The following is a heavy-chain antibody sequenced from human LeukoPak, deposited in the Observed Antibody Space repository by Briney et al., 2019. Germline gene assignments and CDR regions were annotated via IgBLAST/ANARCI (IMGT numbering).Heavy chain of an antibody. CDR1: GGSISSNSYY. CDR3: ARVHRQQQKRHWYFDL. V-gene: IGHV4-39*07. D-gene: IGHD6-13*01. J-gene: IGHJ2*01. CDR2: IYYSGRI. Sequence: SETLSLTCTVSGGSISSNSYYWGWIRQPPGKGLEWSGSIYYSGRIYYNPSLKSRVTISVDTPKNQFSLTLSSVTAADTAVYYCARVHRQQQKRHWYFDLWGRGTLVTVSS.